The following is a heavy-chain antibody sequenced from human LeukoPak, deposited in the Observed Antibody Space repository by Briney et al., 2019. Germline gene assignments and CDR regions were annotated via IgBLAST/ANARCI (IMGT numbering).Heavy chain of an antibody. CDR1: GFTFSGYS. J-gene: IGHJ4*02. Sequence: PGGSLRLSCAASGFTFSGYSMNWVRQAPGKGLEWVSSISSSSSYIYYADSVKSRFTISRDNAKNSLYLQMNSLRAEDTAVYYCARDDNWNDVGFDYWGQGTLVTVSS. D-gene: IGHD1-1*01. CDR2: ISSSSSYI. CDR3: ARDDNWNDVGFDY. V-gene: IGHV3-21*01.